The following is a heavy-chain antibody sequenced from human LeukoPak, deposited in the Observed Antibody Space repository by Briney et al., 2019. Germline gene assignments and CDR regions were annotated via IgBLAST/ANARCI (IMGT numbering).Heavy chain of an antibody. V-gene: IGHV4-4*07. CDR2: IYTSGST. Sequence: PSETLSLTCTVSGGSISSYYWSWIRQPAGKGLEWIGRIYTSGSTGYNPSLKSRVTMSVDTSKNQFSLKLSSVTAADTAVYYCARVDLRAAYFDYWAREPWSPSPQ. CDR1: GGSISSYY. CDR3: ARVDLRAAYFDY. J-gene: IGHJ4*02. D-gene: IGHD2-15*01.